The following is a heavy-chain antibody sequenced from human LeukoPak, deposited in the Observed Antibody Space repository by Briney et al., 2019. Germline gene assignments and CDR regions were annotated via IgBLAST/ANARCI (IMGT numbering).Heavy chain of an antibody. CDR3: TREEAAALNSYYYYYMDV. Sequence: GGSLRLSCTAPGFTFGDYAMSWFRQAPGKGLEWVGFIRSKAYGGTTEYAASVKGRFTISRDDSKSIAYLQMNSLKTEDTAVYYCTREEAAALNSYYYYYMDVWGKGTTVTVS. CDR1: GFTFGDYA. D-gene: IGHD6-13*01. J-gene: IGHJ6*03. V-gene: IGHV3-49*03. CDR2: IRSKAYGGTT.